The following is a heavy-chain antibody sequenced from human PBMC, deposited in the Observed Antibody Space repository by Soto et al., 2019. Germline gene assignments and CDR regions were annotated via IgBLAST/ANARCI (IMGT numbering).Heavy chain of an antibody. Sequence: SGATLVNSTQTLKMTCTFSGFSLSTSGVGVGWIRQPPGKAREWLGIIYWNDDKKYSPSLRSRLGITKDTFRNQVVLTMTNVDPLDTATYYCARRRGYNWNNPAFDYWGQGALVTVSS. CDR2: IYWNDDK. D-gene: IGHD1-20*01. CDR3: ARRRGYNWNNPAFDY. CDR1: GFSLSTSGVG. J-gene: IGHJ4*02. V-gene: IGHV2-5*01.